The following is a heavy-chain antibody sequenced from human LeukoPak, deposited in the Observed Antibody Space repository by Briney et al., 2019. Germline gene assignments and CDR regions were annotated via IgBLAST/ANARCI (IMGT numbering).Heavy chain of an antibody. Sequence: ASVKVSCKASGGTFSSYATSWVRQAPGQGLEWMGGIIPIFGTANYAQKFQGRVTITADESTSTAYMELSSLRSEDTAVYYCARDHLNCGGDCYPGYFDLWGRGTLVTVSS. CDR3: ARDHLNCGGDCYPGYFDL. J-gene: IGHJ2*01. CDR1: GGTFSSYA. CDR2: IIPIFGTA. V-gene: IGHV1-69*13. D-gene: IGHD2-21*02.